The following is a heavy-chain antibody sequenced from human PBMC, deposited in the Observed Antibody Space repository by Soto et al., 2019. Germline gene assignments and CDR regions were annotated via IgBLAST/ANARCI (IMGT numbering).Heavy chain of an antibody. D-gene: IGHD2-15*01. CDR1: GYTFTDYY. Sequence: ASVKVSCKAAGYTFTDYYMHWVRQAPGQGLEWMGWINPNSGGTNYAQKFQGRVTMTRDTSISTAYMELSRLRSDDTAVYYCARVNVVLVVATREYYFDYWGQGTLLTVSS. J-gene: IGHJ4*02. CDR2: INPNSGGT. CDR3: ARVNVVLVVATREYYFDY. V-gene: IGHV1-2*02.